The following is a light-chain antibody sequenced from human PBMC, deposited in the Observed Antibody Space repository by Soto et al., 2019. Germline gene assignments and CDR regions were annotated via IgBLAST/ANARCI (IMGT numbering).Light chain of an antibody. V-gene: IGLV2-14*01. Sequence: QSALTQPASVSGSPGQSITISCAGTSSDVGAYNYVSWYQQHPGKAPKLMIDEVTDRPSGVSDRFSGSKSGNTASLTISGLQAEDEADYYCSSYTSSGTVVFGGGTQLTVL. CDR1: SSDVGAYNY. J-gene: IGLJ3*02. CDR3: SSYTSSGTVV. CDR2: EVT.